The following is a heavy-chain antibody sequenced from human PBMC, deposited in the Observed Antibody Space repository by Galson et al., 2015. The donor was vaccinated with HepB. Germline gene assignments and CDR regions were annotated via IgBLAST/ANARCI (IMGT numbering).Heavy chain of an antibody. CDR1: GFSVRTTY. CDR3: AREQDWAYHY. D-gene: IGHD2-15*01. V-gene: IGHV3-53*01. CDR2: IYSDGRT. J-gene: IGHJ4*02. Sequence: SLSLSCAASGFSVRTTYFSWVRQTPGLGLQWVSDIYSDGRTYYADSVKGRFTVSRDTSKNTLYLQMNNLRAEDTALYYCAREQDWAYHYWGQGALVTVSS.